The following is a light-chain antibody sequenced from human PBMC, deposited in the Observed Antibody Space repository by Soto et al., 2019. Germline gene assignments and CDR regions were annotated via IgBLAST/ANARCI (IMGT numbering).Light chain of an antibody. CDR3: QQRSNWPPT. Sequence: EIVLTQSPATLSLSPGERATLSCRASQSVSSSLAWYQQKPGQSPRLVIYDASKSATGIPARFSGSGSGTDFTLTISSLEPEDFAVYYCQQRSNWPPTFGPGNKVHIK. CDR2: DAS. J-gene: IGKJ3*01. CDR1: QSVSSS. V-gene: IGKV3-11*01.